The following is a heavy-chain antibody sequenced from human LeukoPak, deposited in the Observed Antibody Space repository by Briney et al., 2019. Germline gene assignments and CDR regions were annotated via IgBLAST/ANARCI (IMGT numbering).Heavy chain of an antibody. J-gene: IGHJ4*02. Sequence: GGSLRLSCAASGFTVSSNYMSWVRQAPGKGLEWVSLIYSAGGTYYADSVKGRSTISRDNSKNTVYLQMNSLRAEDTAVYYCAREKSLWGQGTLVTVSS. V-gene: IGHV3-53*01. CDR1: GFTVSSNY. CDR3: AREKSL. CDR2: IYSAGGT.